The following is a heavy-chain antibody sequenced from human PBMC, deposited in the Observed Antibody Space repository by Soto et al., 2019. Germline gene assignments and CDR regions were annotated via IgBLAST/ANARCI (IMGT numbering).Heavy chain of an antibody. Sequence: ASVKVSCKASGYTFTSYGISWVRQAPGQGLEWMGWISAYNGNTSYAQKLQGRVTMTTDTSTGTAYMELRSRRSDDTAGYYCATVRQYYDTLTPPAGLDVWGHGTKVTVSS. V-gene: IGHV1-18*01. J-gene: IGHJ6*02. D-gene: IGHD3-9*01. CDR3: ATVRQYYDTLTPPAGLDV. CDR1: GYTFTSYG. CDR2: ISAYNGNT.